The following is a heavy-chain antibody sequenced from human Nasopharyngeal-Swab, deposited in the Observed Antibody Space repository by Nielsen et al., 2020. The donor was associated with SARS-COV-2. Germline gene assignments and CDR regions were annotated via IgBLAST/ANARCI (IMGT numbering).Heavy chain of an antibody. V-gene: IGHV1-46*01. Sequence: ASAKVSCKASGYTFTSYYMHWVRQAPGQGLEWMGIINPSGGSTSYAQKFQGRVTMTRDTSTSTVYMELSSLRSEDTAVYYCARDGSSGGATSAFDIWGQGTMVTVSS. D-gene: IGHD1-26*01. CDR1: GYTFTSYY. CDR3: ARDGSSGGATSAFDI. J-gene: IGHJ3*02. CDR2: INPSGGST.